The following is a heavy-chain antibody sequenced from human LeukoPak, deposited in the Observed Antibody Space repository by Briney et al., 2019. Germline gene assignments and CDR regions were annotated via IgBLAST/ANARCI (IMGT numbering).Heavy chain of an antibody. CDR3: ARVGAYCSGGSCYLDY. Sequence: ASVKVSCKASGYTFTSYGISWVRQAPGQGLEWMGWISAYNGNTNNAQKLQGRVTMTTDTSTSTAYMKLRSLRSDDTAVYYCARVGAYCSGGSCYLDYWGQGTLVTVSS. D-gene: IGHD2-15*01. CDR1: GYTFTSYG. CDR2: ISAYNGNT. V-gene: IGHV1-18*01. J-gene: IGHJ4*02.